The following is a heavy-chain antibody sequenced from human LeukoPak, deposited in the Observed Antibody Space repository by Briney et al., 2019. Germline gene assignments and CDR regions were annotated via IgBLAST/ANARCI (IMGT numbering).Heavy chain of an antibody. CDR1: GFTFSSYG. Sequence: PGRSLRLSCAASGFTFSSYGMHWVRQALGKGLEWVAVIWYDGSNKYYADSVKGRFTISRDNSKNTLYLQMNSLRAEDTAVYYCARDRYYDSSGYPSDWGQGTLVTVSS. CDR3: ARDRYYDSSGYPSD. J-gene: IGHJ4*02. V-gene: IGHV3-33*01. D-gene: IGHD3-22*01. CDR2: IWYDGSNK.